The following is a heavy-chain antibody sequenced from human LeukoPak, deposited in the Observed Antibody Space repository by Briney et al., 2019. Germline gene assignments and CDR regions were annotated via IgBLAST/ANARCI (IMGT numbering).Heavy chain of an antibody. CDR1: GGSISSGDYY. J-gene: IGHJ4*02. V-gene: IGHV4-30-4*08. D-gene: IGHD2-2*01. Sequence: SETLSLTCTVSGGSISSGDYYWSWIRQPPGKGLEWIGYIYYSGSTYYNPSLKSRVTISVNTSKNQFSLKLSSVTAADTAVYYCAREDVVPAAVDYWGQGTLVTVSS. CDR3: AREDVVPAAVDY. CDR2: IYYSGST.